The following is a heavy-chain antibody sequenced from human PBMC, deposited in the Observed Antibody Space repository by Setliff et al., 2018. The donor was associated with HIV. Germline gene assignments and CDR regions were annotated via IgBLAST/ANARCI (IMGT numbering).Heavy chain of an antibody. Sequence: PSETLSLTCAVYGGSFSAYSWSWIRQPPGKGLEWIGEICHSGSANYNPSLKSRVTISVDTSKNQFSLKLTSVTAADTAVYYCARHEPYSSGWFVDYWGQGTLVTVSS. CDR2: ICHSGSA. V-gene: IGHV4-34*01. CDR1: GGSFSAYS. CDR3: ARHEPYSSGWFVDY. J-gene: IGHJ4*02. D-gene: IGHD6-19*01.